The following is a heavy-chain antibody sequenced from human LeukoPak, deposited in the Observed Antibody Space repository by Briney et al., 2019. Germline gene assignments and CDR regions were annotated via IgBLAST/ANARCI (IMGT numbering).Heavy chain of an antibody. Sequence: SQTLSLTCAISGDSVSSNSAAWNWIRQSPSGGLEWLGRTYYRSKWYNDYAVSVKSRITINPDTSKNQFSLQLNSVTPEDTAVYYCARDGRVCSSTSCPYYMDVWGKGTTVTVSS. V-gene: IGHV6-1*01. CDR1: GDSVSSNSAA. CDR3: ARDGRVCSSTSCPYYMDV. J-gene: IGHJ6*03. D-gene: IGHD2-2*01. CDR2: TYYRSKWYN.